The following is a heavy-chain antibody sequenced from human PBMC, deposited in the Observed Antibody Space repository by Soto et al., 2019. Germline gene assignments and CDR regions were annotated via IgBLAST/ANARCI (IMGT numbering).Heavy chain of an antibody. J-gene: IGHJ5*02. CDR3: ARDHTVGVQGWFDP. CDR2: IWYDGSNK. D-gene: IGHD1-26*01. Sequence: PGGSLRISCAASGFTFSSYGMHWVRQAPGKGLEWVAVIWYDGSNKYYADSVKGRFTISRDNSKNTLYLQMNSLRAEDTAVYYCARDHTVGVQGWFDPWGQGTLVTVSS. CDR1: GFTFSSYG. V-gene: IGHV3-33*01.